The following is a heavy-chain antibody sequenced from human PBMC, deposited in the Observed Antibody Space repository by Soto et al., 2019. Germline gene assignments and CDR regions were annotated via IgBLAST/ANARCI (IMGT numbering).Heavy chain of an antibody. CDR1: GFTFTSYG. J-gene: IGHJ4*02. Sequence: QAPLVESGGGVVQPGRSLRLSCAASGFTFTSYGMHWVRQAPGTRLEWGAVISYAGGLQHYADSVKGRFTISRDNSKNLLLLQINSLRAEDTAVYYCVSDRGYGHASVPYSWGQGTLVSVSS. CDR3: VSDRGYGHASVPYS. CDR2: ISYAGGLQ. V-gene: IGHV3-30*03. D-gene: IGHD5-18*01.